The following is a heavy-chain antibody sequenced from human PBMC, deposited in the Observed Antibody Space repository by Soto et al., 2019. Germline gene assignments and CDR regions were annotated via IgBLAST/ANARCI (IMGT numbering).Heavy chain of an antibody. CDR2: IKQDGSEK. J-gene: IGHJ4*02. Sequence: GGSLRLSCAASGFTFSSYWMSWVRQAPGKGLEWVANIKQDGSEKYYVDSVKGRFTISRDNAKNSLYLQMNSLRAEDTAVYYCARKVYNPSAKLRGYSSSWGDPKPYYFDYWGQGTLVTVSS. CDR1: GFTFSSYW. V-gene: IGHV3-7*03. CDR3: ARKVYNPSAKLRGYSSSWGDPKPYYFDY. D-gene: IGHD6-13*01.